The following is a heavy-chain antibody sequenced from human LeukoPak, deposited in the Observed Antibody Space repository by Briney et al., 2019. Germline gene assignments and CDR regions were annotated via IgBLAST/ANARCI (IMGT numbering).Heavy chain of an antibody. D-gene: IGHD6-19*01. V-gene: IGHV3-21*01. CDR1: GFTFSSYS. Sequence: GGSLRLSCAASGFTFSSYSMNWVRQAPGKGLEWVSSISSSSYIYYADSVKGRFTISRDNAKNSLYLQMNSLRAEDTAVYYCARDLGGWYLTDYWGQGTLVTVSS. CDR2: ISSSSYI. CDR3: ARDLGGWYLTDY. J-gene: IGHJ4*02.